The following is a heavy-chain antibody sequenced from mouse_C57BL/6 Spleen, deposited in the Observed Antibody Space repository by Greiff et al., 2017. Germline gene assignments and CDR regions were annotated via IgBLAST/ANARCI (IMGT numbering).Heavy chain of an antibody. D-gene: IGHD2-4*01. Sequence: QVQLKQSGPGLVAPSQSLSITCTVSGFSLTSYGVDWVRQSPGKGLEWLGVIWGVGSTNYNSALKSRLSISKDNSKSQVFLKMNSLQTDDTAMYYCASGDYDAGFAYWGQGTLVTVSA. CDR3: ASGDYDAGFAY. CDR1: GFSLTSYG. CDR2: IWGVGST. V-gene: IGHV2-6*01. J-gene: IGHJ3*01.